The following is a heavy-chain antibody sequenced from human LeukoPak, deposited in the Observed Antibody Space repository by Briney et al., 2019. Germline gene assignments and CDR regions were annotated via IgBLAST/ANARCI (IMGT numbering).Heavy chain of an antibody. J-gene: IGHJ4*02. CDR3: AKDGWEVVGRFGLHY. D-gene: IGHD1-26*01. CDR2: ISYDGSEK. CDR1: GFIFSHYG. V-gene: IGHV3-30*18. Sequence: PGGSLRLSCAASGFIFSHYGIHWVRQAPGKGLEWVAVISYDGSEKFYADSVKGQFTVSRDNSKNTLYLQMNSLRDEDTAMYYCAKDGWEVVGRFGLHYWGQGTPVTVSS.